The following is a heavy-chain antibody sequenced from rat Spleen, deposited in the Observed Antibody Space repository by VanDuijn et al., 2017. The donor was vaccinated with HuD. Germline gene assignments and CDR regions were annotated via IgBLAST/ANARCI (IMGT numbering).Heavy chain of an antibody. CDR2: ISESGST. J-gene: IGHJ2*01. CDR3: ARSYGGYSGDY. V-gene: IGHV3-1*01. D-gene: IGHD1-11*01. Sequence: EVQLQESGPGLVKPSQSLSLTCSVTGYSITSNYWGWIRKFPGNKMEWFGHISESGSTTYNPSLKSRIPITRDTSKNQFFLQLNSVTTEDTATYYCARSYGGYSGDYWGQGVMVTVSS. CDR1: GYSITSNY.